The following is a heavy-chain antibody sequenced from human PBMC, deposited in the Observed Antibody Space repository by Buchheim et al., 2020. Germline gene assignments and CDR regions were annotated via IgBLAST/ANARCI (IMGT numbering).Heavy chain of an antibody. CDR3: ARGDNSQ. Sequence: EAQLVESGGGLVRPGGSLRLSCAASGFTFSSYDINWVRQAPGKGLEWVSYISNDGFTIYYPHSVKGRFTISTDNPKKSPFLQMNSLRVEDTAVYYCARGDNSQGGQGTL. J-gene: IGHJ4*02. D-gene: IGHD4-23*01. V-gene: IGHV3-48*03. CDR2: ISNDGFTI. CDR1: GFTFSSYD.